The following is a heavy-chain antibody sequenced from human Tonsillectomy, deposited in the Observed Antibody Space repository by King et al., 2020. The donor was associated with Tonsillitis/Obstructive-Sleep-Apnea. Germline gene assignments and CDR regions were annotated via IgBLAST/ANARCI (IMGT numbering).Heavy chain of an antibody. CDR1: GGSISSYY. D-gene: IGHD4-23*01. CDR2: IYYSGST. V-gene: IGHV4-59*08. CDR3: ASYGYGGKSDSGGMDV. Sequence: VQLQESGPGLVKPSETLSLTCTVSGGSISSYYWSWIRQPPGKGLEWIGYIYYSGSTNYNPSLKSRVTISVDTSKNQFSLKLSSVTAADTAVYYCASYGYGGKSDSGGMDVWGQGTTVTVSS. J-gene: IGHJ6*02.